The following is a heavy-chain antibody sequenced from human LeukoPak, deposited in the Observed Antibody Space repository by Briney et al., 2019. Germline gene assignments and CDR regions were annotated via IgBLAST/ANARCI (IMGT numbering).Heavy chain of an antibody. CDR2: MYHSGIS. Sequence: SQTLSLTCSVSGTSISSGGYYYTWIRQPPGKGLEWIGYMYHSGISYYNPSLKNRLSISVDRSKNQFPLRLSSVTAADTAIYYCAKTLDYWGQGTLVTVSS. CDR3: AKTLDY. V-gene: IGHV4-30-2*01. J-gene: IGHJ4*02. CDR1: GTSISSGGYY.